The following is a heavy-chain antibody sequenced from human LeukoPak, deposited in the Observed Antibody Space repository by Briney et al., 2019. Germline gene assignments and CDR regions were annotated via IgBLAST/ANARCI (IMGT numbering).Heavy chain of an antibody. Sequence: GGSLRLSCTASGFTFSSYGMHWVRQAPGKGLEWVAVISYDGSNKYYADSVKGRFTISRDNSKNTLYLQMNSLRAEDTAVYYCAKGSGSGGRFSDYWGQGTLVTVSS. CDR2: ISYDGSNK. J-gene: IGHJ4*02. V-gene: IGHV3-30*18. CDR1: GFTFSSYG. CDR3: AKGSGSGGRFSDY. D-gene: IGHD2-15*01.